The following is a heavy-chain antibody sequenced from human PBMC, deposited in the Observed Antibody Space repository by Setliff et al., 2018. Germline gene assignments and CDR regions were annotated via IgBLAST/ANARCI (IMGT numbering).Heavy chain of an antibody. CDR1: GYSFTSYW. CDR2: IYPGDSDT. D-gene: IGHD2-2*01. Sequence: RGESLKISCKGSGYSFTSYWIGWVRQMPGKGLEWMGIIYPGDSDTRYSPSFQGQVTISADKSISTAYLQWSSLKASDTAMYYCARHLVVVPAATYGMDVWGQGTTVTVSS. V-gene: IGHV5-51*01. J-gene: IGHJ6*02. CDR3: ARHLVVVPAATYGMDV.